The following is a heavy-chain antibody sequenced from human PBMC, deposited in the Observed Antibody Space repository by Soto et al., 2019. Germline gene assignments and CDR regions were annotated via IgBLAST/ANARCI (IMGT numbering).Heavy chain of an antibody. CDR2: IYSGGST. D-gene: IGHD1-7*01. J-gene: IGHJ5*02. Sequence: PGGSLRLSCAASGFTVSSNYMSWVRQAPGKGLEWVSVIYSGGSTYYADSVKGRFTISRDNAKNSLYLQMNDLRAEDTAVYFCARDGRGNYHYDLWGQGTLVTVSS. CDR1: GFTVSSNY. V-gene: IGHV3-53*01. CDR3: ARDGRGNYHYDL.